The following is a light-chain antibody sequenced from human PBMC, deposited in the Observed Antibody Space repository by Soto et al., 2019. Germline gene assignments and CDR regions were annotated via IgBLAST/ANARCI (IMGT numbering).Light chain of an antibody. CDR1: QNVTSSY. J-gene: IGKJ1*01. V-gene: IGKV3-20*01. CDR2: GAS. CDR3: HQYGDSRT. Sequence: ETMLTQSPGTLSLSPGERATLSCRASQNVTSSYLAWYQQKPGQAPRLLIYGASSSATGIPDRFSGSGSGTDFTLTISRLEPEDFAVYYCHQYGDSRTFGQGTKVEIK.